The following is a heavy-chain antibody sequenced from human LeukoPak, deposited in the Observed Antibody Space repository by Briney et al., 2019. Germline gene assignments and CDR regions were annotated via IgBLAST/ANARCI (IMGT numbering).Heavy chain of an antibody. CDR1: GFTFRIFG. Sequence: RAGGSLRLSCAASGFTFRIFGLNWVRQAPGKGPEWVSYIDARSGITYYADSVQGRFTTSRDDARESVFLQMDGLRVDDTAVYYCARTYDFGRGPPGDAFDNWAQGLGSSSLQ. D-gene: IGHD3-3*01. V-gene: IGHV3-48*04. CDR3: ARTYDFGRGPPGDAFDN. CDR2: IDARSGIT. J-gene: IGHJ3*02.